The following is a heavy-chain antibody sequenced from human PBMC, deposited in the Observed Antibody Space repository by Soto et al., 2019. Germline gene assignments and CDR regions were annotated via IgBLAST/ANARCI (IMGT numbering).Heavy chain of an antibody. V-gene: IGHV3-48*01. J-gene: IGHJ5*02. CDR1: GFTFSSYS. CDR2: ISSSSSTI. Sequence: EVQLVESGGGLVQPGGSLRLSCAASGFTFSSYSMNWVRQAPGKWLEWVSYISSSSSTIYYADSVKGRFTISRDNAKKSLYLQMNRLRAEDTAVYYSAIEGVEFNLFAPWGQGTLVTVSS. CDR3: AIEGVEFNLFAP.